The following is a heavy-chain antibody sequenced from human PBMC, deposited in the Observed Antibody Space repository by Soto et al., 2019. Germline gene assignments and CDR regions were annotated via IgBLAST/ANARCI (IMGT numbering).Heavy chain of an antibody. CDR2: IKQDGSEK. Sequence: GGSLRLSCAASGFTFSSYWMSWVRQAPGKGLEWVANIKQDGSEKYYVDSVKGRFTISRDNAKNSLYLQMNSLRAEDTAVYYCAREDSPFWAGATNFDYWGQGTLVTVSS. V-gene: IGHV3-7*05. J-gene: IGHJ4*02. D-gene: IGHD1-26*01. CDR1: GFTFSSYW. CDR3: AREDSPFWAGATNFDY.